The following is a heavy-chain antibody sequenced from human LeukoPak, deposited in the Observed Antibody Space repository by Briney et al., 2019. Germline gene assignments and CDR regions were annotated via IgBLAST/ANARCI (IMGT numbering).Heavy chain of an antibody. CDR3: ARVGSDWNDVRYNWFDP. D-gene: IGHD1-1*01. V-gene: IGHV4-30-2*01. Sequence: TTSETLSLTCAVSGGSISSGDYSWSWIRQPPGKGLEWIGYIFQSGSTYHNPSLKSRVTISVDRSKNQFSLKLSSVTAADTAVYYCARVGSDWNDVRYNWFDPWGQGTLVTVSS. CDR1: GGSISSGDYS. J-gene: IGHJ5*02. CDR2: IFQSGST.